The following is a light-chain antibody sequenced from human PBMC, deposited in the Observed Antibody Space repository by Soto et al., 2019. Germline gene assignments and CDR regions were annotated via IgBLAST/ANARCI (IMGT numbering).Light chain of an antibody. CDR2: DAS. CDR1: QDINKN. CDR3: QQYESLPLT. V-gene: IGKV1-33*01. J-gene: IGKJ5*01. Sequence: DIQMTQSPGSLSSSAGDRVTITCQASQDINKNLIWYQQKPGKAPKLLIYDASDLETGVPSRFSGSGSGTGFTFTISSLQPEDFATYYCQQYESLPLTFGQGTRLEIK.